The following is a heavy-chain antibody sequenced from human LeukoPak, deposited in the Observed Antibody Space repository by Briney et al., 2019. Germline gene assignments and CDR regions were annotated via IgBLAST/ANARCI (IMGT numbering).Heavy chain of an antibody. D-gene: IGHD3-22*01. V-gene: IGHV3-23*01. Sequence: PGGSLRLSCAASGFTFSSYAMSWVRQAPGKGLEWVPVISGSGGRTSYADSVKGRFTVSRDNSKNTLYLQMNSLRAEDTAVYFCVEGGAPSYYDGSGDAYFDYWGQGTLVTVSS. CDR2: ISGSGGRT. CDR3: VEGGAPSYYDGSGDAYFDY. J-gene: IGHJ4*02. CDR1: GFTFSSYA.